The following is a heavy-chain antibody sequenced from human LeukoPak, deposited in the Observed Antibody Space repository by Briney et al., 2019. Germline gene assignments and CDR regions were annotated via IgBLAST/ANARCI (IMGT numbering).Heavy chain of an antibody. CDR3: AKQTGSGLFILP. Sequence: AETLSLTCAVYGGSFSNYYWSWISQPPGKGLEWIGEINHSGSPNYNPSLKGRVTISLDTSKNQFSLKLTSVTAADTAVYYCAKQTGSGLFILPGGQGTLVTVSS. D-gene: IGHD3/OR15-3a*01. CDR2: INHSGSP. V-gene: IGHV4-34*01. J-gene: IGHJ4*02. CDR1: GGSFSNYY.